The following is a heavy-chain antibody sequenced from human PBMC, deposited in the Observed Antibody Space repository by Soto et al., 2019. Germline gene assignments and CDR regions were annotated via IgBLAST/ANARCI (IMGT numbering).Heavy chain of an antibody. V-gene: IGHV4-31*03. J-gene: IGHJ4*02. CDR1: GGSISSGGYY. D-gene: IGHD3-22*01. CDR3: ARLMYYYDSSGYFDY. Sequence: SETLSLTCTVSGGSISSGGYYWSWIRQHPGKGLEWIGYIYYSGSTYYNPSLKSRVTISVDTSKNQFSLKLSSVTAADTAVYYCARLMYYYDSSGYFDYWGQGTLVTVSS. CDR2: IYYSGST.